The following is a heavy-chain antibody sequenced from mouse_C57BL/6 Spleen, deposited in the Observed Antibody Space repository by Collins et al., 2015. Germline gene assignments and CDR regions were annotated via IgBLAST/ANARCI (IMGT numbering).Heavy chain of an antibody. Sequence: QVQLQQSGAELMKPGASVKISCKATGYTFSSYWIEWVKQRPGHGLEWIGEISPGSGSTNYNEKFKGKATFTADTSSNTAYMQLSSLTSEDSVVYYCARYDYDGAWFAYWGQGTLVTVSA. V-gene: IGHV1-9*01. CDR2: ISPGSGST. J-gene: IGHJ3*01. D-gene: IGHD2-4*01. CDR1: GYTFSSYW. CDR3: ARYDYDGAWFAY.